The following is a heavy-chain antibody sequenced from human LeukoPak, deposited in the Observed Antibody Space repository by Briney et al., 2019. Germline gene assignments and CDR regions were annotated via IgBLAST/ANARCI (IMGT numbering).Heavy chain of an antibody. D-gene: IGHD6-13*01. CDR1: GGSMSGYF. V-gene: IGHV4-59*01. Sequence: SETLSLTCTLSGGSMSGYFWSWIRQPPGKGLEWIGYIYYSGSTNYNPSLKSRVTISVDTSKNQFSLKLSSVTAADTAVYYCARSITSSWYGDLQHWGQGTLVTVSS. J-gene: IGHJ1*01. CDR3: ARSITSSWYGDLQH. CDR2: IYYSGST.